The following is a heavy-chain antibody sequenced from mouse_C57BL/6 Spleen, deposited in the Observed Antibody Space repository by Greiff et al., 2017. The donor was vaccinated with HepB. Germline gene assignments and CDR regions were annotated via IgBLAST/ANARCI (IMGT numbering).Heavy chain of an antibody. CDR3: AYSPGDY. V-gene: IGHV1-19*01. Sequence: EVQLQQSGPVLVKPGASVKMSCKASGYTFTDYYMNWVKQSHGKSLEWIGVINPYNGGTSYNQKFKGKATLTVDKYTSTAYMELNSLTSEDSAVYYCAYSPGDYWGQGTTLTVSS. D-gene: IGHD2-12*01. CDR1: GYTFTDYY. CDR2: INPYNGGT. J-gene: IGHJ2*01.